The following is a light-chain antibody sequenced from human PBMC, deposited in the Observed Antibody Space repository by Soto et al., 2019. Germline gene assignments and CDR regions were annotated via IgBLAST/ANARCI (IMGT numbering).Light chain of an antibody. V-gene: IGKV1-5*03. Sequence: DIQMTQSPSTLSASVGDRVTITCRASQSISSWLAWYQQKPGKAPKLLIYKASTLQSGVPSRFSGRGSGTEFTLAISSLQPDDFATYYCQQYNDNWTFGQGTKVDIK. J-gene: IGKJ1*01. CDR1: QSISSW. CDR3: QQYNDNWT. CDR2: KAS.